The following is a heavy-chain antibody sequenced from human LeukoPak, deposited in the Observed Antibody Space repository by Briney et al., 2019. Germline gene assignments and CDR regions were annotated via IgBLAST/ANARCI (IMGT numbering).Heavy chain of an antibody. Sequence: GGSLRLSCAASGFTFSSYWMSWVRQAPGKGLEWVANIKQDGSEKYYVDSVKGRFTISRDNAKNSLYLQMNSLRAEDTAVYYCARATAMIAAGSFGLWGRGTLVTVSS. CDR3: ARATAMIAAGSFGL. CDR1: GFTFSSYW. CDR2: IKQDGSEK. V-gene: IGHV3-7*01. D-gene: IGHD6-13*01. J-gene: IGHJ2*01.